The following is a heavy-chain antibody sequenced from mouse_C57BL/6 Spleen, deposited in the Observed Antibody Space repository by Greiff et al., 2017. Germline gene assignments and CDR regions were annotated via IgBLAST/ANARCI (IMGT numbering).Heavy chain of an antibody. CDR3: ARSPVVAPRYFDV. Sequence: VQLQQPGAELVMPGASVKLSCKASGYTFTSYWMPWVKQRPGQGLEWIGEIDPSDSYTNYNQKFKGKSTLTVDKSSSTAYMQLSSLTSEDSAVYYCARSPVVAPRYFDVWGTGTTVTVSS. CDR2: IDPSDSYT. V-gene: IGHV1-69*01. J-gene: IGHJ1*03. D-gene: IGHD1-1*01. CDR1: GYTFTSYW.